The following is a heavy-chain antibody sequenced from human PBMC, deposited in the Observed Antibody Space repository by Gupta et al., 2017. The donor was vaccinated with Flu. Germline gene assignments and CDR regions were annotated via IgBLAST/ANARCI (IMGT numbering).Heavy chain of an antibody. V-gene: IGHV3-48*03. CDR2: ISKTSDST. CDR1: GFKFDIYD. J-gene: IGHJ4*02. D-gene: IGHD1-26*01. Sequence: EVQLVESGGGLVQPGGSMRLSCIASGFKFDIYDMNWVRQAPGKGLEWISYISKTSDSTHYADSVKGRFTISRDNAKNSLYLQMNSLRAEDTAIYYCTKWGTIDYWGQGTLVAGSS. CDR3: TKWGTIDY.